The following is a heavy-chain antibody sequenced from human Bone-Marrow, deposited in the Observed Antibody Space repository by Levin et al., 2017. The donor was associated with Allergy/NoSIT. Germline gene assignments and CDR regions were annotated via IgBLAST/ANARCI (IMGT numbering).Heavy chain of an antibody. CDR3: IGQVDTNGYEPFDSDYGLDV. Sequence: QPGGSLRLSCAASGFTFSGSAMHWVRQPSGKGLEWVGRIRNKPNDYATAYTASVKGRFTISRDDLTNTAYLQMNSLKTEDTAVYYCIGQVDTNGYEPFDSDYGLDVWGQGTTVTVSS. J-gene: IGHJ6*02. D-gene: IGHD2-8*01. V-gene: IGHV3-73*01. CDR1: GFTFSGSA. CDR2: IRNKPNDYAT.